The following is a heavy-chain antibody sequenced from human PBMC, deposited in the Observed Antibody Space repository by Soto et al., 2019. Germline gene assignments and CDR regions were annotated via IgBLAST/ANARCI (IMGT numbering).Heavy chain of an antibody. CDR1: GFTFSSYS. J-gene: IGHJ6*03. V-gene: IGHV3-48*01. CDR3: ARSLKFYDYYYYYYMDV. D-gene: IGHD3-16*01. Sequence: PVGSLRLSCAAPGFTFSSYSMTWVRQAPGKGLEWVSYISSSSSSIYHADSVKGRFTISRDNAKNSLYLQMNSLRAEDTAVYYCARSLKFYDYYYYYYMDVWGKGTTVTVSS. CDR2: ISSSSSSI.